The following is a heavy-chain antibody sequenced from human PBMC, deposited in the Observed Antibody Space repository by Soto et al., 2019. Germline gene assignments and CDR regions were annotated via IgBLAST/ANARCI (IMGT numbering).Heavy chain of an antibody. J-gene: IGHJ3*02. CDR3: ARAEYCSSTSCYRGSFDI. Sequence: GGSLRLSCAASGFTFDDYGMSWVRQAPGKGLEWVSGINWNGGSTGYADSVKGRFTISRDNAKNSLYLQMNSLRAEDTALYYCARAEYCSSTSCYRGSFDIWGQGTMVTVS. D-gene: IGHD2-2*01. V-gene: IGHV3-20*04. CDR2: INWNGGST. CDR1: GFTFDDYG.